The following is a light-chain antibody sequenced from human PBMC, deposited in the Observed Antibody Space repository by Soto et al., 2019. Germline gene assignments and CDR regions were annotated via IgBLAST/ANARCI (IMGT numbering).Light chain of an antibody. CDR3: QQRSTWPRT. CDR2: DAS. Sequence: EIVLTQSPATLSLSPGERATLSCRASQSVSSYLAWYQQKPGHAPRLLIYDASNRATGIPARFSGSGSGTHFTLTITMLEPEDFAVYYFQQRSTWPRTFGQGSKVDIK. CDR1: QSVSSY. V-gene: IGKV3-11*01. J-gene: IGKJ1*01.